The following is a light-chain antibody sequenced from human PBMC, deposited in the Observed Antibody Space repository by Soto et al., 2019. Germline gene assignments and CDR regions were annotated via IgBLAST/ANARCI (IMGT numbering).Light chain of an antibody. V-gene: IGKV3-20*01. CDR3: QQYGSSHRT. CDR2: GAS. Sequence: EIVLTQSPGTLSLSPGERATLSCRASQSVSSSYLAWYQQKPGQAPRLLIYGASSRATGIPDRFSGSGSGTDFTLTISRLEPEDSAVYYCQQYGSSHRTFGQGTKV. CDR1: QSVSSSY. J-gene: IGKJ1*01.